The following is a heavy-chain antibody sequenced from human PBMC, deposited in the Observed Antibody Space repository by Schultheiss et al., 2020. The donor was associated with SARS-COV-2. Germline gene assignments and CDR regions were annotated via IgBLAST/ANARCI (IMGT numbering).Heavy chain of an antibody. V-gene: IGHV4-59*12. Sequence: SETLSLTCTVSGGSISSYYWSWIRQPPGKGLEWIGYIYYSGSTNYNPSLKSRVTISVDTSKNQFSLKLSSVTAADTAVYYCARDSSTPGRGKSFDPWGQGTLVTVSS. CDR3: ARDSSTPGRGKSFDP. CDR1: GGSISSYY. J-gene: IGHJ5*02. CDR2: IYYSGST. D-gene: IGHD3-16*01.